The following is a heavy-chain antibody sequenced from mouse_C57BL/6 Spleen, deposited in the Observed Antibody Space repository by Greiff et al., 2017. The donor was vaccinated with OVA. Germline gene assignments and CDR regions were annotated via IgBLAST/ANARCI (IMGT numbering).Heavy chain of an antibody. J-gene: IGHJ2*01. CDR1: GFTFSSYA. Sequence: EVKLVESGEGLVKPGGSLKLSCAASGFTFSSYAMSWVRQTPEKRLEWVAYISSGGDYIYYADTVKGRFTISRDNARNTLYLQMSSLKSEDTAMYYCTRVYGYDREFDYWGQGTTLTVSS. V-gene: IGHV5-9-1*02. CDR3: TRVYGYDREFDY. D-gene: IGHD2-2*01. CDR2: ISSGGDYI.